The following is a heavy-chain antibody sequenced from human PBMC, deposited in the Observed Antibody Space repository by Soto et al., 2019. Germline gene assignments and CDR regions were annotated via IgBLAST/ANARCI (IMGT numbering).Heavy chain of an antibody. D-gene: IGHD5-18*01. CDR2: ISWNSGSI. J-gene: IGHJ6*03. CDR1: GFTFDDYA. CDR3: AKGGYSYGSYYYYMDV. Sequence: GGSLRLSCAASGFTFDDYAMHWVRQAPGKGLEWVSGISWNSGSIGYADSVKGRFTISRDNAKNSLYLQMNSLRAEDTALYYCAKGGYSYGSYYYYMDVWGKGTTVTVSS. V-gene: IGHV3-9*01.